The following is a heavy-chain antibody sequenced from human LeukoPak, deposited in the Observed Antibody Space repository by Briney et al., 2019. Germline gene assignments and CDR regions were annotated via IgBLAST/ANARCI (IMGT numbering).Heavy chain of an antibody. D-gene: IGHD1-26*01. CDR3: ARGGGGSYDYYYCMDV. V-gene: IGHV1-8*01. J-gene: IGHJ6*03. CDR1: GYTFTSYD. Sequence: ASVKVSCKASGYTFTSYDINWVRQATGQGLEWMGWMNPNSGNTGYAQKFQGRVTMTRNTSISTAYMELSSLRSEDTAVYYCARGGGGSYDYYYCMDVWGKGTTVTVSS. CDR2: MNPNSGNT.